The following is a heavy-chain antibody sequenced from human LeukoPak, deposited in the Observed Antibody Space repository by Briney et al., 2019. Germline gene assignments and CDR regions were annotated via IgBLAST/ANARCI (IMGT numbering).Heavy chain of an antibody. V-gene: IGHV3-7*01. J-gene: IGHJ6*03. CDR3: AKWVVVPITGVHYMDV. D-gene: IGHD1-20*01. CDR1: GFSFSSSW. Sequence: GGSLRLSCAASGFSFSSSWMTWVRQAPGKGLEWVANIKGDGSEKFYVDSVKGRFTNSRDNTKNSLHLQMSSLRDEDAAVYYCAKWVVVPITGVHYMDVWGKGTTVTVSS. CDR2: IKGDGSEK.